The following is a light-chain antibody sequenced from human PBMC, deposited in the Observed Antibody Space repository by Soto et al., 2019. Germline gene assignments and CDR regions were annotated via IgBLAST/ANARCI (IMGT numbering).Light chain of an antibody. Sequence: DIQLTQSPSFLSASVGDRVTITCRASQGINSFLAWYQQKPGKAPKLLIYAASTLQSGVPSRFSGSGSGTEFTLTISSLQPEDFATHYCQQLDSSPPTFGQGTKVEIK. V-gene: IGKV1-9*01. CDR2: AAS. CDR3: QQLDSSPPT. J-gene: IGKJ1*01. CDR1: QGINSF.